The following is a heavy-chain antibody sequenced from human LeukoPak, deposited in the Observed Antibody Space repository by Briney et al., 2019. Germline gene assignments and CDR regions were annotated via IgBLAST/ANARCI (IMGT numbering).Heavy chain of an antibody. CDR2: IYYSGST. CDR3: ARQRYYDSSGYFFWQRETYDGTWPPRDDFDY. D-gene: IGHD3-22*01. J-gene: IGHJ4*02. CDR1: GGSISSSSYY. V-gene: IGHV4-39*01. Sequence: SETLSLTCTVSGGSISSSSYYWGWIRQPPGKGLEWIGSIYYSGSTYYNPSLKSRVTISVDTSKNQLSLKLSSVTAADTAVYYCARQRYYDSSGYFFWQRETYDGTWPPRDDFDYWGQGTLVTVSS.